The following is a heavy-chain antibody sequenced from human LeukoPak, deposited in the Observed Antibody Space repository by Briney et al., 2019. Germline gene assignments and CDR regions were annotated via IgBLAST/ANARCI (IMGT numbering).Heavy chain of an antibody. CDR1: GGSISSSSYY. D-gene: IGHD6-13*01. V-gene: IGHV4-39*01. Sequence: SETLSLTCTVSGGSISSSSYYWGWIRQPPGQGLEYIGSIYYSGSTYYNPSLKSRVTMAVDTSKNQFSLKLSSVTAADTAVYYCATIVAAAARGFFDYWVQGTLDTVSS. CDR2: IYYSGST. J-gene: IGHJ4*02. CDR3: ATIVAAAARGFFDY.